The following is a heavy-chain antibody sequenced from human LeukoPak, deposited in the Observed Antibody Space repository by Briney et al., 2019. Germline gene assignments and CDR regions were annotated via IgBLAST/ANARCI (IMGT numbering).Heavy chain of an antibody. J-gene: IGHJ3*02. CDR2: ISGSGGST. CDR1: GFTFSSYG. D-gene: IGHD2-15*01. CDR3: AREGVAKHAFDI. V-gene: IGHV3-23*01. Sequence: PGGSLRLSCAASGFTFSSYGMSWVRQAPGKGLEWVSAISGSGGSTYYADSVKGRFTISRDNSKNSLYLQMNSLRAEDTAVYYCAREGVAKHAFDIWGQGTMVTVSS.